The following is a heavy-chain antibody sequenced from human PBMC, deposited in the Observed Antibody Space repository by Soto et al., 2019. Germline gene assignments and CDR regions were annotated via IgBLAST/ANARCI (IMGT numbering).Heavy chain of an antibody. CDR1: GYTFTGYY. D-gene: IGHD2-15*01. CDR3: ARVRGGSCYDY. V-gene: IGHV1-2*04. J-gene: IGHJ4*02. Sequence: GASVKASGTASGYTFTGYYMHCVRQAPGQGLEWMGWINPNSGGTNYAQKFQGWVTMTRDTSISTAYMELSRLRSDDTAVYYCARVRGGSCYDYWGQGTLVTVSS. CDR2: INPNSGGT.